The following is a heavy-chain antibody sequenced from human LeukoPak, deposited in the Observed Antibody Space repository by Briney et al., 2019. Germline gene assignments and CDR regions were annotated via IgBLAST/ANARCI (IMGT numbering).Heavy chain of an antibody. D-gene: IGHD4-23*01. Sequence: SETLSLTCTVSGGSISSYYWSWIRQPPGKGLEWIEYIYYSGSTNYNPSLKSRVTISVDTSKNQFSLKLSSVTAADTAVYYCARDTVVRGFDYWGQGTLVTVSS. CDR3: ARDTVVRGFDY. V-gene: IGHV4-59*01. J-gene: IGHJ4*02. CDR2: IYYSGST. CDR1: GGSISSYY.